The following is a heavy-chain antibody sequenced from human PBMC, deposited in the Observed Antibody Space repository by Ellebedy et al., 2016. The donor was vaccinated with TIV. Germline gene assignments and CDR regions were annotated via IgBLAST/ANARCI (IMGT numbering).Heavy chain of an antibody. Sequence: ASVKVSXXASGYTFSNYGISWVRQAPGQGLEWMGWISALNGNTIYTQKFQGRVTMTVDTSTSTAYMELRSLISDDTAVYYCARKNFGDHGNAFDIWGQGTTVAVSS. CDR1: GYTFSNYG. J-gene: IGHJ3*02. D-gene: IGHD3-3*01. CDR2: ISALNGNT. V-gene: IGHV1-18*01. CDR3: ARKNFGDHGNAFDI.